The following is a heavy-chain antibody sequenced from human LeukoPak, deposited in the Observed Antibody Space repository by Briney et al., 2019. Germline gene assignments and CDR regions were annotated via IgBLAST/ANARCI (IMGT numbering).Heavy chain of an antibody. CDR2: IIPIFGTA. CDR3: ARSVRLGSWYFDL. Sequence: ASVKVSCKASGYTFTGYYMHWVRQAPGQGLEWMGRIIPIFGTANYAQKFQGRVTITTDESTSTAYMELSSLRSEDTAVYYCARSVRLGSWYFDLWGRGTLVTVSS. CDR1: GYTFTGYY. J-gene: IGHJ2*01. D-gene: IGHD6-6*01. V-gene: IGHV1-69*05.